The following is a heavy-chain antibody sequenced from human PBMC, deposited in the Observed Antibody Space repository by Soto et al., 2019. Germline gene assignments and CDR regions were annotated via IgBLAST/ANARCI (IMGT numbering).Heavy chain of an antibody. D-gene: IGHD3-22*01. J-gene: IGHJ4*02. Sequence: SETLSLTCTVSGDSISSPHYYWTWIRQPPGKGLEWVGYIYYPGNNFYNPALKRRVAMSVDPSTNQFSLKLASVTDADTAVYFCAREPKQNYDSSPWNGGFDSWGPGTLVTVSS. CDR3: AREPKQNYDSSPWNGGFDS. V-gene: IGHV4-30-4*01. CDR2: IYYPGNN. CDR1: GDSISSPHYY.